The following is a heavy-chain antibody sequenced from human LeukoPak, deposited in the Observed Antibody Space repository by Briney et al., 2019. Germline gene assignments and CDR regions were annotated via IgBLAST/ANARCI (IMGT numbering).Heavy chain of an antibody. CDR2: INHSGST. Sequence: SQTLSLTRAVYGGSFSGYYWSWIRQPPRNGREWIGEINHSGSTNYNPSLKSRVTISVDTSKNQFSLKLSSVTAADTAVYYCARGSTKGGRGVSDYWGQGTLVTVSS. CDR3: ARGSTKGGRGVSDY. J-gene: IGHJ4*02. V-gene: IGHV4-34*01. D-gene: IGHD3-10*01. CDR1: GGSFSGYY.